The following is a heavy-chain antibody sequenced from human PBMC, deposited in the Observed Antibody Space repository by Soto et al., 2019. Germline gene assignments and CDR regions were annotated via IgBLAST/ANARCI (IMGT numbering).Heavy chain of an antibody. D-gene: IGHD3-16*02. CDR2: ISGSGGST. J-gene: IGHJ6*02. CDR3: AKAGEMGSYRFYYYYYGMDV. CDR1: GFAFSSYA. Sequence: GGSLRLSCAASGFAFSSYAMSWVRQAPGKGLEWVSSISGSGGSTYYADSVKGRFTISRDNSKNTLYLQMNSLRAEDTAVYYCAKAGEMGSYRFYYYYYGMDVWGQGASVTVSS. V-gene: IGHV3-23*01.